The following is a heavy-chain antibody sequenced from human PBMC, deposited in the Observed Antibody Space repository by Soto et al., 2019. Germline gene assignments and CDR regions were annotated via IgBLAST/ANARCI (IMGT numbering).Heavy chain of an antibody. CDR1: SGSFGSGIW. Sequence: PSETLSLTCTASSGSFGSGIWWSWVRQPPGKGLEWIGELYHTGNTNYNPSLKSRLTMSVDESKKQFSLSLSSVTAADTAVYYCARNYMVRGVNDAFDIWGQGTMVTVSS. D-gene: IGHD3-10*01. CDR3: ARNYMVRGVNDAFDI. J-gene: IGHJ3*02. CDR2: LYHTGNT. V-gene: IGHV4-4*02.